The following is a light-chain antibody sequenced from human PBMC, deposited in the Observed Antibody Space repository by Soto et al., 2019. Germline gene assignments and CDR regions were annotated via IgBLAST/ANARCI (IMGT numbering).Light chain of an antibody. V-gene: IGLV2-23*02. CDR2: DVN. CDR3: CSYAGPHTRYV. J-gene: IGLJ1*01. Sequence: QSALTQPASVSGSPGQSITISCTGTTSDVGNYNLVSWYQHHPGKAPKLIIYDVNERPSGVSNRFSASKSGNTASLTISGLQAEDEADYYCCSYAGPHTRYVFGTGTKVTVL. CDR1: TSDVGNYNL.